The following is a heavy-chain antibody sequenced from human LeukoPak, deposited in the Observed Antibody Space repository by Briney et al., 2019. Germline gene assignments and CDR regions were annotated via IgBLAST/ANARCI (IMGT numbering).Heavy chain of an antibody. CDR1: GFTFSSYS. V-gene: IGHV3-30-3*01. CDR2: ISYDGGNK. Sequence: GGSLRLSCEASGFTFSSYSMHWVRQAPGKGLEWVAVISYDGGNKYNADSVKGRFTISRDNSKNTLYLQMNSLRREDTAEYYCARAEYDRSGSIYYYYGMDIWGQGTTVTVSS. CDR3: ARAEYDRSGSIYYYYGMDI. D-gene: IGHD3-22*01. J-gene: IGHJ6*02.